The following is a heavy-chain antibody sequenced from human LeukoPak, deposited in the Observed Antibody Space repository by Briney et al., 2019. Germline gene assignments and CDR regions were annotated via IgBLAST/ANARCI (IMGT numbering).Heavy chain of an antibody. D-gene: IGHD5-18*01. J-gene: IGHJ4*02. CDR1: CGSFSGYY. CDR3: ARGATAMVTDFDY. Sequence: SETLSLTCAVYCGSFSGYYWSWIRQPPGKGLEWIGEINHSGCTNYNPSLKSRVTISVDTSKNQFSLKLSSVTAADTAVYYCARGATAMVTDFDYWGQGTLVTVSS. CDR2: INHSGCT. V-gene: IGHV4-34*01.